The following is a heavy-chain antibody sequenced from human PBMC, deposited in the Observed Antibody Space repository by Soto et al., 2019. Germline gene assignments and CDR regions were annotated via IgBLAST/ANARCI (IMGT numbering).Heavy chain of an antibody. Sequence: ASVKVSCKASGYTFTSYGFSWVRQAPGQGLEWMGWISGYNGNTSYAQRLAGRVTMTTDTSTTTAYMELRSLRSDDTAVYYCARDLYYYDNSGLGRFDIWGQGTMVTVSS. CDR1: GYTFTSYG. CDR3: ARDLYYYDNSGLGRFDI. CDR2: ISGYNGNT. D-gene: IGHD3-22*01. J-gene: IGHJ3*02. V-gene: IGHV1-18*04.